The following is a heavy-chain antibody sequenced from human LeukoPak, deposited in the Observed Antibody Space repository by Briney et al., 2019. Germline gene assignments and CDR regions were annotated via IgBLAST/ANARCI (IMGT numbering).Heavy chain of an antibody. V-gene: IGHV1-69*13. CDR3: ADLVYCSSSSCYEPFNQT. Sequence: SVKVSCKASGYTFTSYAMNWVRQAPGQGLGWMGGIIPIFGRANYAQKFQGRVTITADDSTSTAYMELSSLRSEDTAVYYCADLVYCSSSSCYEPFNQTWGQGTLVTVSP. CDR1: GYTFTSYA. J-gene: IGHJ4*02. D-gene: IGHD2-2*01. CDR2: IIPIFGRA.